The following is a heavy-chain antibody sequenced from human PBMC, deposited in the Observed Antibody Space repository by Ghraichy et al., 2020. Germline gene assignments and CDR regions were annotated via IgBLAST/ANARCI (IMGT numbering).Heavy chain of an antibody. V-gene: IGHV1-18*04. CDR2: ISAKNGKT. CDR1: GYTFSTYG. Sequence: ASVKVSCKASGYTFSTYGITWVRQAPGQGPEYMGWISAKNGKTNYAQRLQGRVTMTTDTSTSTSYMELRSLRSDDTAVYYCARDIGEWDGTRNTDYGMDVWGQGTTVTVSS. D-gene: IGHD1-26*01. J-gene: IGHJ6*02. CDR3: ARDIGEWDGTRNTDYGMDV.